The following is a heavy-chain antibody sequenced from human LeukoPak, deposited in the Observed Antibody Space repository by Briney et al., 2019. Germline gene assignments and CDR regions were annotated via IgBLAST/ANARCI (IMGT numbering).Heavy chain of an antibody. J-gene: IGHJ4*02. CDR3: ARDSAAAGHFDY. CDR2: IYYSGST. D-gene: IGHD6-13*01. Sequence: SETLSLTCAVYGGSFSGYYWSWIRQPPGKGLEWIGYIYYSGSTNYNPSLKSRVTISVDTSKNQFSLKLSSVTAADTAVYYCARDSAAAGHFDYWGQGTLVTVSS. V-gene: IGHV4-59*01. CDR1: GGSFSGYY.